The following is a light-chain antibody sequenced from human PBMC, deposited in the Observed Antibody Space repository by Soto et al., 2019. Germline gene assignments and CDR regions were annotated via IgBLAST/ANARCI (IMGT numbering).Light chain of an antibody. CDR3: CSHAGSNTL. V-gene: IGLV2-8*01. J-gene: IGLJ3*02. CDR2: DVS. CDR1: SSDVGAYNY. Sequence: QSALTQPPSASGSPGQSVTISCTGTSSDVGAYNYVSWFQQHPGKAPKFVIFDVSERPSGVPDRFSGSKSGNTAYLTVSGLQAEAEADYYCCSHAGSNTLFGGGTKLTVL.